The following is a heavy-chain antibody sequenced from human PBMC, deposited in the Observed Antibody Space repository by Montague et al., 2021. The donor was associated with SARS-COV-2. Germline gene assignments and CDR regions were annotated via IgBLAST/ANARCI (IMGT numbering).Heavy chain of an antibody. Sequence: SLRLSCAASGFIVSGNYMSWVRQAPGKGLDWVSVIYTGGTTFYAGSVKGRFTISRHNADNTLYLQMNSLRDYDTAVYYCAAGIGNNALAYWGQGTLVTVSS. V-gene: IGHV3-53*04. CDR2: IYTGGTT. CDR1: GFIVSGNY. CDR3: AAGIGNNALAY. D-gene: IGHD1-14*01. J-gene: IGHJ4*02.